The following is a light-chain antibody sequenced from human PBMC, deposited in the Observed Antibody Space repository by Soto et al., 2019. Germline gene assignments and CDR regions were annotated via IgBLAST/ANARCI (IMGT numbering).Light chain of an antibody. CDR2: DAS. V-gene: IGKV3-15*01. Sequence: ETMMTQSPDTLSVSLGERATLSCRASQSLRSSLAWYQQKPGQAPRLLIYDASTRATGIPARFSGSGSGTDFTLTISGLQSEDFAVYYCKQYNNWPQTFGQGTKVEIK. CDR1: QSLRSS. CDR3: KQYNNWPQT. J-gene: IGKJ1*01.